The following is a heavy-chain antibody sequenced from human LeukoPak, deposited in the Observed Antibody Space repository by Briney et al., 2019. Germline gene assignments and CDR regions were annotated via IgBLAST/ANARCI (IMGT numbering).Heavy chain of an antibody. CDR2: ISAYNGNT. Sequence: ASVKVSCKASGYTFTSYGISWVRQAPGQGLEWMGWISAYNGNTNYAQKLQGRVTMTTDTSTSTAYMELRSLRSDDTAVYCCARDLYSSGWSLADYWGQGTLVTVSS. D-gene: IGHD6-19*01. J-gene: IGHJ4*02. V-gene: IGHV1-18*01. CDR1: GYTFTSYG. CDR3: ARDLYSSGWSLADY.